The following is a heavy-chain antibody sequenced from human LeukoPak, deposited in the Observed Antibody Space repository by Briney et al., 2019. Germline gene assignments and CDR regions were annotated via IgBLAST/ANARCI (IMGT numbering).Heavy chain of an antibody. J-gene: IGHJ6*03. V-gene: IGHV3-48*04. CDR1: GLTFSSYS. D-gene: IGHD1-1*01. Sequence: GGSLRLSCAASGLTFSSYSMNWVRQAPGKGLEWVSYISSSSSTIYYADSVKGRFTISRDNAKNSLYLQMNSLRAEDTAVYYCAREVTGYYYYYYMDVWGKGTTVTVSS. CDR3: AREVTGYYYYYYMDV. CDR2: ISSSSSTI.